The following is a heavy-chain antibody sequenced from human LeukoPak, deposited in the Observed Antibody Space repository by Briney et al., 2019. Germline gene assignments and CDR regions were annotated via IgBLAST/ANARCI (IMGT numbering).Heavy chain of an antibody. Sequence: SGGSLRLSCAASGFTFSSYSMNWVRQAPGKGLEWVSSISSSSSYIYYADSVKGRFTISRDNAKNSLYLQMNSLRAGDTAVYYCARDQTGSDAFDIWGQGTMVTVSS. V-gene: IGHV3-21*01. D-gene: IGHD3-9*01. CDR3: ARDQTGSDAFDI. J-gene: IGHJ3*02. CDR2: ISSSSSYI. CDR1: GFTFSSYS.